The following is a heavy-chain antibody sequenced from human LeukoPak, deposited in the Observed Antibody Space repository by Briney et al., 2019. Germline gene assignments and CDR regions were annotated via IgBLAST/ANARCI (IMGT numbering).Heavy chain of an antibody. V-gene: IGHV1-18*01. CDR3: TRDLGVDTTMIFFDY. CDR2: ISAYNGNK. Sequence: ASVKVSCKASGYTFTDFGISWVRQAPGQGLEWMGWISAYNGNKNYVQKFQGRVTMTTDTSTGTAYMELTSLRSDDTAMYYCTRDLGVDTTMIFFDYWGQGTLVTVSS. CDR1: GYTFTDFG. J-gene: IGHJ4*02. D-gene: IGHD5-18*01.